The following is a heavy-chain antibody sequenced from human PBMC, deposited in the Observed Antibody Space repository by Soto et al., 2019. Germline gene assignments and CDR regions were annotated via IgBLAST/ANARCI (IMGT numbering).Heavy chain of an antibody. CDR1: GGSFSGYY. CDR2: INHSGST. CDR3: ARDGYSYGFADY. V-gene: IGHV4-34*01. J-gene: IGHJ4*02. Sequence: QVQLPQWGAGRLKPSETLSLTCAVYGGSFSGYYWSWIRQPPGQGLEWIGEINHSGSTNYNPSLKSQVTISVDTSENQFSLKLSSVTAADTAVYYCARDGYSYGFADYWGQGTLVTVSS. D-gene: IGHD5-18*01.